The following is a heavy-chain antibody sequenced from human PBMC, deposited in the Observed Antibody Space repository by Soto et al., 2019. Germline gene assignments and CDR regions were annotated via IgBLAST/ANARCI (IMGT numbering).Heavy chain of an antibody. V-gene: IGHV4-39*01. CDR3: ARQRTTVVTQAYFDH. Sequence: PSGTLSLTCIFSGESISSSSYYWGWIRQPPGKGLEWIGSIYYSGRTYYNPSFKSRVTISIDTSKNQFSLKLSSVTATDTAVYYCARQRTTVVTQAYFDHWGQGALVTVSS. CDR2: IYYSGRT. D-gene: IGHD2-21*02. CDR1: GESISSSSYY. J-gene: IGHJ4*02.